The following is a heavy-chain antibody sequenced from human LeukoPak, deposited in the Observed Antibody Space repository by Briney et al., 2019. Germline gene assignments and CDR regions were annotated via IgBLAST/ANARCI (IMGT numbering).Heavy chain of an antibody. CDR2: IYHSGST. V-gene: IGHV4-38-2*02. D-gene: IGHD3-22*01. Sequence: PSETLSLTCAVSGYSISSGYYWGWIRPPPGKGLEWIGSIYHSGSTYYNPSLKSRVTISVDTSKNQFSLKLSSVTAADTAVYYCAREGGGYYDSSGYYPLQHWGQGTLVTVSS. CDR3: AREGGGYYDSSGYYPLQH. J-gene: IGHJ1*01. CDR1: GYSISSGYY.